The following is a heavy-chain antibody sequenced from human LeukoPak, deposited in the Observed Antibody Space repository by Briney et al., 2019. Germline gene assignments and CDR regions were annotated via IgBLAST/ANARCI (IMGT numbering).Heavy chain of an antibody. CDR3: ARTYCGGDCSRYYFDY. CDR2: ISAYNGNT. D-gene: IGHD2-21*02. CDR1: GYTFTSYG. J-gene: IGHJ4*02. V-gene: IGHV1-18*01. Sequence: ASVKVSCKASGYTFTSYGISWVRQAPGQGLEWMGWISAYNGNTNYAQKLQGRVTITTDESTSTAYMELSSLRSEDTAVYYCARTYCGGDCSRYYFDYWGQGTLVTVSS.